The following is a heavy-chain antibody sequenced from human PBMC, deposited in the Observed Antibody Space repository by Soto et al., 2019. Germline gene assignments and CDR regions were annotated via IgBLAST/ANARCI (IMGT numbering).Heavy chain of an antibody. D-gene: IGHD2-15*01. J-gene: IGHJ5*02. Sequence: ASVKVSYMRCGYTFSGYYMHWVRQAPGQGREWMGWINPNSGGTNYAQKFQGRVSMTRDTSISTAYMELSRLRPDDTAVYYCARNRYCSGGSCRNWFDPWGQGTLVTVS. CDR3: ARNRYCSGGSCRNWFDP. CDR1: GYTFSGYY. V-gene: IGHV1-2*02. CDR2: INPNSGGT.